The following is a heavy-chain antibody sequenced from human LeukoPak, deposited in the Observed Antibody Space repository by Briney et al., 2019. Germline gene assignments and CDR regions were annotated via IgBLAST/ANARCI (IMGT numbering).Heavy chain of an antibody. CDR3: ARIENFDWLFDY. CDR1: GGSISSGDYY. D-gene: IGHD3-9*01. Sequence: SETPSLTCTVSGGSISSGDYYWSWIRQPPGKGLEWIGYIYYSGSTYYNPSLKSRVTISVDTSKNQFSLKLSSVTAADTAVYYCARIENFDWLFDYWGQGTLVTVSS. J-gene: IGHJ4*02. CDR2: IYYSGST. V-gene: IGHV4-30-4*01.